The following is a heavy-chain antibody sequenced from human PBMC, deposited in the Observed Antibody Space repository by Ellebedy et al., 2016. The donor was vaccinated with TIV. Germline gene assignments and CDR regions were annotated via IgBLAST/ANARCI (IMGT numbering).Heavy chain of an antibody. CDR2: TYYSGSA. Sequence: MPSETLSLTCTVSGGSISNSDYYWNWIRQPPGKGLEWIGSTYYSGSAYYNPSLKCRVTVSVNTSKNQFSLNLSSVTAADTAVYYCARDPALPRGRFDTWGQGTLVTVSS. V-gene: IGHV4-39*07. CDR3: ARDPALPRGRFDT. CDR1: GGSISNSDYY. J-gene: IGHJ5*02.